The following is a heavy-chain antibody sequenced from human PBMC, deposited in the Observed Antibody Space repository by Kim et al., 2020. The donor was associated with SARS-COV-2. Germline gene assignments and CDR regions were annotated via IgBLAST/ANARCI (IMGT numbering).Heavy chain of an antibody. J-gene: IGHJ4*02. D-gene: IGHD3-10*02. V-gene: IGHV3-72*01. CDR2: IKHKPERYTT. CDR1: GFNFGDHY. CDR3: AQYSVRC. Sequence: GGSLRLSCAASGFNFGDHYMDWVRQAPGKGLEWVARIKHKPERYTTEYAASVQGRFTISRDDSRKSVFLQMNSLTAEDTGAYYYAQYSVRCWGQGTLVTVSS.